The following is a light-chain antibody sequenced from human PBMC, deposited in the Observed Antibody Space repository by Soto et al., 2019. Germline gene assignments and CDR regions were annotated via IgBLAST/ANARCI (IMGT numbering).Light chain of an antibody. V-gene: IGKV3-15*01. CDR3: QQYNTLLWT. CDR2: GAS. J-gene: IGKJ1*01. Sequence: EVVMTQSPATLSVSPGERVTLSCRASQSINAHLAWYQQKPGQAPRLLIHGASTRATGIPARFSGSGFGTEFILTIGSLQSEDFAIYYCQQYNTLLWTFGQGNKVEI. CDR1: QSINAH.